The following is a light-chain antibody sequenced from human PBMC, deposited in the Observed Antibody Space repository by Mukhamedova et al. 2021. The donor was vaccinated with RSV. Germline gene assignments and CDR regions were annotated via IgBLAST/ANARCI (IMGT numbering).Light chain of an antibody. V-gene: IGKV1-39*01. CDR2: FAS. Sequence: WYQRRGQGRAPKLLIEFASTLQSDIPSRFSGSGAGTDFILTINNLKAEDFATYFCQQSSATPRSFGQGTKLQIK. J-gene: IGKJ2*03. CDR3: QQSSATPRS.